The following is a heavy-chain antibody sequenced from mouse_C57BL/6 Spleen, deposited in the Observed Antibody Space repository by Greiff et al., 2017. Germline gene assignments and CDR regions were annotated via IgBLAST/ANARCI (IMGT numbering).Heavy chain of an antibody. J-gene: IGHJ3*01. CDR3: ARDYGSRKWFAY. CDR2: IYPGDGDT. Sequence: VQLQQSGAELVKPGASVKISCKASGYAFSSYWMNWVKPRPGKGLEWIGQIYPGDGDTNYNGQFKGKATLTADKTASTAYRQRSSLTSEDSAVYVWARDYGSRKWFAYWGQGTLVTVSA. CDR1: GYAFSSYW. V-gene: IGHV1-80*01. D-gene: IGHD1-1*01.